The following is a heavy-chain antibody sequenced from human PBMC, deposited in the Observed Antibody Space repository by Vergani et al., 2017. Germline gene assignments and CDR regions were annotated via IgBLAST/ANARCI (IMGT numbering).Heavy chain of an antibody. J-gene: IGHJ4*02. D-gene: IGHD3-22*01. Sequence: QVQLQESGPGLVKPSETLSLTCTVSGGSISSYYWSWIRQPPGKGLEWIGYIYYSGSTNYNPSLKSRVTISVDTSKNQFSLKLSSVTAADTAVYYCARVADYYDSSGYYPDYWGQGTLVTVSS. CDR3: ARVADYYDSSGYYPDY. CDR2: IYYSGST. CDR1: GGSISSYY. V-gene: IGHV4-59*01.